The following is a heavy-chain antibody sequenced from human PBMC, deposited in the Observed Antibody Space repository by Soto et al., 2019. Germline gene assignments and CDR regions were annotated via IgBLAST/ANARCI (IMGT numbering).Heavy chain of an antibody. V-gene: IGHV4-39*01. Sequence: PSETLSLTCSVSGVSMNNSSYYWGWIRQAPGQGLEWIGAVNSRGLTFYRTSLRNRVTMSVDTSKNEVSLKLSAVTAADTSVFYCAGHLIMTPLEARPWKFDYWGQGIPVTVSS. CDR2: VNSRGLT. CDR1: GVSMNNSSYY. J-gene: IGHJ4*02. D-gene: IGHD6-6*01. CDR3: AGHLIMTPLEARPWKFDY.